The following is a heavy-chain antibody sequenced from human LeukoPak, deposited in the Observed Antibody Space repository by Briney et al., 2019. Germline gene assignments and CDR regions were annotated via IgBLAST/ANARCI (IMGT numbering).Heavy chain of an antibody. Sequence: GGSLRLSCAASGFTFSNYWTSWVRQAPGKGLEWVANIKQDGSETYYVDSMKGRFTISRDNAKNSLYLQMNSLRAEDTAVYYCARDGGYFDWSTDAFDIWGQGTMVTVSS. CDR2: IKQDGSET. CDR1: GFTFSNYW. CDR3: ARDGGYFDWSTDAFDI. J-gene: IGHJ3*02. V-gene: IGHV3-7*01. D-gene: IGHD3-9*01.